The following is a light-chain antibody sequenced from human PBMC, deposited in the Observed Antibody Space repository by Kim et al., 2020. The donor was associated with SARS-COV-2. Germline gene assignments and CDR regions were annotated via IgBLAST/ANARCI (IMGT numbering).Light chain of an antibody. Sequence: EMVMTQSPATLSVSPGETATLSCRTSQTIHNNLAWLQQRRGQAPRLLIYDISKRATGVPAKFSGSGSGTEFTLTITSLQAEDFALYYCQSYSDWPMYTFGQGTKLEI. CDR3: QSYSDWPMYT. V-gene: IGKV3-15*01. CDR1: QTIHNN. CDR2: DIS. J-gene: IGKJ2*01.